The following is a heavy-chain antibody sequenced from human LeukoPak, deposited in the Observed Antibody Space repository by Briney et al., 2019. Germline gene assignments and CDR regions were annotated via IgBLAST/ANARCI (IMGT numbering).Heavy chain of an antibody. Sequence: GGSLRLSCAASGFTFSSYSMNWVRQAPGKGLEWVSSISSSSSYICYADSVKGRFTISRDNAKNSLYLQMNSLRAEDTAVYYCARDAITMVRGVIRFDPWGQGTLVTVSS. CDR1: GFTFSSYS. D-gene: IGHD3-10*01. CDR3: ARDAITMVRGVIRFDP. CDR2: ISSSSSYI. J-gene: IGHJ5*02. V-gene: IGHV3-21*01.